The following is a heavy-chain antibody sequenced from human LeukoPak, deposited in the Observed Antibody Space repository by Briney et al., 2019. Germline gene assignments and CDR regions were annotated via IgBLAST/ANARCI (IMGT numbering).Heavy chain of an antibody. CDR2: IYSGGST. V-gene: IGHV3-66*02. D-gene: IGHD3-22*01. CDR3: ASWGYYDSSGYYQIDH. CDR1: GFTVSSNY. Sequence: GGSLRLSCAASGFTVSSNYMSWVRQAPGKGLEWVSVIYSGGSTYYADSVKGRFTISRDNSKNTLYLQMNSLRAEDTAVYYCASWGYYDSSGYYQIDHWGQGTLVTVSS. J-gene: IGHJ4*02.